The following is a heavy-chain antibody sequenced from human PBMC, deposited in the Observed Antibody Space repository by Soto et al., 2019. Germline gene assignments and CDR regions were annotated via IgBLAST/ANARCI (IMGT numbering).Heavy chain of an antibody. Sequence: LRLSCTASGFTFGDYAMSWVRQAPGKGLEWVSFIRSQAYGGTTEYAASVKGRFTISRDASKSIAYLQMNSLKTDDTAVYYCARGSSYSSGWLFDYWGQGDLVTVSS. CDR2: IRSQAYGGTT. CDR3: ARGSSYSSGWLFDY. J-gene: IGHJ4*02. D-gene: IGHD6-19*01. CDR1: GFTFGDYA. V-gene: IGHV3-49*04.